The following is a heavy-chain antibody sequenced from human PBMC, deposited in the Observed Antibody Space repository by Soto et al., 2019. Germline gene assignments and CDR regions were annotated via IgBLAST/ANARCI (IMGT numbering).Heavy chain of an antibody. V-gene: IGHV3-64D*08. CDR3: VVRGSAFDI. D-gene: IGHD3-10*01. CDR2: ISSDGGRT. J-gene: IGHJ3*02. CDR1: GFTFSGDT. Sequence: GGSLRLSCSASGFTFSGDTVHWVRQAPGKGLEFVSAISSDGGRTYYADSVKGRFTISRDNSKNTLYLQMSSLTAEDTAVYYCVVRGSAFDIWGQGTKVTVSS.